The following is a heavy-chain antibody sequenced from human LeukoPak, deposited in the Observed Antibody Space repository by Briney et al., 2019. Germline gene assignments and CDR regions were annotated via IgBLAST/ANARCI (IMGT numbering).Heavy chain of an antibody. V-gene: IGHV4-59*08. CDR2: IYYTGST. CDR1: GDSISSYY. Sequence: SETLSLTCTVSGDSISSYYWSWIRQPPGKGLEWIAYIYYTGSTNYNPSLKSRVTISVDTSKNQFSLKLNSVSAAYTAVYYCARQSRPQNLFDPWGQGTLVTASS. D-gene: IGHD6-6*01. J-gene: IGHJ5*02. CDR3: ARQSRPQNLFDP.